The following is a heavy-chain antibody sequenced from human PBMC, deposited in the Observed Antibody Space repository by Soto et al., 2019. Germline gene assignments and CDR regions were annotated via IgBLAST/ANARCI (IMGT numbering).Heavy chain of an antibody. D-gene: IGHD2-2*01. Sequence: QVQLVESGGGLVKPGGSLRLSCAASGFTFSDYYMSWIRQAPGKGLEWVTFISSSNNYIQYADSVKGRFTVSRDNAKNSLFLQMNSLRAEDTAVYYCAREGYCSSTTCHYGMDVWVQGTTVTVSS. CDR2: ISSSNNYI. CDR3: AREGYCSSTTCHYGMDV. V-gene: IGHV3-11*06. J-gene: IGHJ6*02. CDR1: GFTFSDYY.